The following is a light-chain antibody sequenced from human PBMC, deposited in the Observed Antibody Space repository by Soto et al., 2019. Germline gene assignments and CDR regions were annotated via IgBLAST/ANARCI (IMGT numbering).Light chain of an antibody. CDR1: SSDVGGYNY. CDR2: DVS. Sequence: QSALAQPASVSGSPGQSITISCTGTSSDVGGYNYVSWYQHHPGKAPKLMIYDVSDRPSGVSNRFSGSKSGNTASLTISGLQAEDEADYYCSSYTRSSTVYVVFGGGTKLTVL. V-gene: IGLV2-14*03. CDR3: SSYTRSSTVYVV. J-gene: IGLJ2*01.